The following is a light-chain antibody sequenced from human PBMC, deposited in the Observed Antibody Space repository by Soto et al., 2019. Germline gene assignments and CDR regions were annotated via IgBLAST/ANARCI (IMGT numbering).Light chain of an antibody. CDR2: AVS. J-gene: IGKJ5*01. CDR3: QQYRPSPAIS. CDR1: RSVSSNY. Sequence: VLTQSPGTLSLSPGERPTLACRASRSVSSNYLGWYQQKPGQAPRLLIYAVSTRATGIPDRFSGSGSGTDFTLTISRLEPEDSALYFCQQYRPSPAISFGQGTRLEIK. V-gene: IGKV3-20*01.